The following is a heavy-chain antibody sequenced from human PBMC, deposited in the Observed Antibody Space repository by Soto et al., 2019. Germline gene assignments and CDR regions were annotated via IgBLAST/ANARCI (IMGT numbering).Heavy chain of an antibody. CDR2: IIPILGTA. Sequence: ASVKVSCKVSGGTLSSETISWLRQAPGQGLEWMGRIIPILGTANYAQKFQGRVTITADESTSTAYMELSSLRSEDTAVYYCARVSDYYDSSGYYPFDYWGQGTLVTVSS. CDR1: GGTLSSET. CDR3: ARVSDYYDSSGYYPFDY. D-gene: IGHD3-22*01. J-gene: IGHJ4*02. V-gene: IGHV1-69*13.